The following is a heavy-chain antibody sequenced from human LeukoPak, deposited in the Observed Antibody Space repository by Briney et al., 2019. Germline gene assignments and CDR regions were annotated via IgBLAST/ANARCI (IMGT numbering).Heavy chain of an antibody. CDR1: GDSISSGSYY. CDR2: IYYSGST. V-gene: IGHV4-61*01. Sequence: PSETLSLTCTVSGDSISSGSYYWSWIRQPPGKGLEWIGYIYYSGSTNYNPSLKSRVTISVDTSKNQFSLKLSSVTAADTAVYYCARAATEWELLRDYYYMDVWGKGTTVTVSS. D-gene: IGHD1-26*01. CDR3: ARAATEWELLRDYYYMDV. J-gene: IGHJ6*03.